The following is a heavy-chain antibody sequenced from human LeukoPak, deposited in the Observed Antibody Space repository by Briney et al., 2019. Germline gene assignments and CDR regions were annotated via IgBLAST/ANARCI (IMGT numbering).Heavy chain of an antibody. V-gene: IGHV1-18*01. Sequence: GASVKVSCKASGYTFTSYGISWVRQAPGQGLEWMGWISAYNGNTNYAQKLQGRVTMTTDTSTSTAYMELRSLRSDDTAVYYCARIYDILTGQGYYMDVWGKGTTVTVSS. CDR1: GYTFTSYG. D-gene: IGHD3-9*01. CDR2: ISAYNGNT. J-gene: IGHJ6*03. CDR3: ARIYDILTGQGYYMDV.